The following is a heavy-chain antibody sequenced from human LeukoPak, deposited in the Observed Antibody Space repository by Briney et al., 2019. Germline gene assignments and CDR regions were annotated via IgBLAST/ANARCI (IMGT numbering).Heavy chain of an antibody. Sequence: GGSLRLSCAASGFTFSSYEMNWVRQAPGKGLEWVSYISSSSSTIYYADSVKGRFTISRDNAKNSLYLQMNSLRAEDTAVYYCAKGFYDSSGYYYVYAFDIWGQGTMVTVSS. D-gene: IGHD3-22*01. CDR2: ISSSSSTI. CDR3: AKGFYDSSGYYYVYAFDI. J-gene: IGHJ3*02. V-gene: IGHV3-48*01. CDR1: GFTFSSYE.